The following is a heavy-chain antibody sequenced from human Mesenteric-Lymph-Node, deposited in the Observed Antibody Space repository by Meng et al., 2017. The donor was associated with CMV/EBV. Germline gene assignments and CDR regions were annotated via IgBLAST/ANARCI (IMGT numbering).Heavy chain of an antibody. Sequence: GESLKISCAASGFIFSDHYMSWIRQAPGKGLEWVSYISSSGSIIYYADSVKGRFTISRDNAKNSLYLQMNSLRADDTAVYYCAREANGDYHFAYWGQGALVTVSS. CDR3: AREANGDYHFAY. J-gene: IGHJ4*02. CDR2: ISSSGSII. D-gene: IGHD4-17*01. V-gene: IGHV3-11*04. CDR1: GFIFSDHY.